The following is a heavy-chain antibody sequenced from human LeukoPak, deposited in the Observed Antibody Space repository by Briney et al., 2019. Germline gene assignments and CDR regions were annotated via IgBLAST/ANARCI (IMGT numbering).Heavy chain of an antibody. D-gene: IGHD2-8*02. V-gene: IGHV3-9*03. CDR1: GFTFDDYA. CDR3: AKDEFVATDFTGAFDI. CDR2: ISWNSVTI. Sequence: PGRSLRLSCAASGFTFDDYAMHWVRLAPGKGLEWVSGISWNSVTIVYADPVKGRFTISRDNAKNSLYLQMNSLRAEDMALYYCAKDEFVATDFTGAFDIWGQGTMVTVSS. J-gene: IGHJ3*02.